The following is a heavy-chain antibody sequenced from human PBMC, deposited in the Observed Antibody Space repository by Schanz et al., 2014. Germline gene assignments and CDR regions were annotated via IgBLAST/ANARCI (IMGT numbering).Heavy chain of an antibody. CDR3: ARGLVRYFAY. J-gene: IGHJ4*02. CDR1: GYTFTGYY. CDR2: INPNSGDT. D-gene: IGHD2-8*02. Sequence: QVQLVQSGAEVKKPGASVKISCKASGYTFTGYYMHWVRQAPGQGLEWMGRINPNSGDTNYAQKFQGRVTMTRDTSISTAYMELRRLRSDDTAVYYCARGLVRYFAYWGQGTLVTVSS. V-gene: IGHV1-2*06.